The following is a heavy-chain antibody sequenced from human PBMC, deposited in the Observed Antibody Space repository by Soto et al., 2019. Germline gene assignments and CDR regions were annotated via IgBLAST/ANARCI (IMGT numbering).Heavy chain of an antibody. CDR3: VAGLPASGLNCLVP. D-gene: IGHD6-13*01. J-gene: IGHJ5*02. CDR2: IFANGHT. Sequence: SETLSLTCIVSGGSISEKYWNWVRQPPGKGLEWIGLIFANGHTDYNPSLKSRVTMSVDASKNQFSLRLTSRTAADTAVYYSVAGLPASGLNCLVPGGRGTLVTVSS. CDR1: GGSISEKY. V-gene: IGHV4-4*07.